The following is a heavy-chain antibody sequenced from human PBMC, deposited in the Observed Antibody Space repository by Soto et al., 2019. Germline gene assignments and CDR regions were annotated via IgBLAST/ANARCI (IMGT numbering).Heavy chain of an antibody. CDR3: AAFTPERTSDP. V-gene: IGHV1-58*01. J-gene: IGHJ5*02. CDR1: GFTYTSSA. Sequence: QMQLVQSGPEVKKPGTSVKVSCKASGFTYTSSAVQWVRQARGQRLEWIGWIVVGSGNTNYAQKFQERVTITRDMSTSTAYMELSSLRSEDTAVYYCAAFTPERTSDPWGQGTLVTVSS. CDR2: IVVGSGNT.